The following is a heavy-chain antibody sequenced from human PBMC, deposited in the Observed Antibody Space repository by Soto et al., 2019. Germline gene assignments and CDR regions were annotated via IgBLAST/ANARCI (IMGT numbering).Heavy chain of an antibody. CDR3: ARSNGDYVLYFDY. CDR2: IYYSGST. V-gene: IGHV4-59*01. CDR1: GGSISSYY. Sequence: QVQLQESGPGLVKPSETLSLTCTVSGGSISSYYWSWIRQPPGKGLEWIGYIYYSGSTNYNPYLKSRVTISVDTSKNQFSLKLSSVTAADTAVYYCARSNGDYVLYFDYWGQGTLVTVSS. D-gene: IGHD4-17*01. J-gene: IGHJ4*02.